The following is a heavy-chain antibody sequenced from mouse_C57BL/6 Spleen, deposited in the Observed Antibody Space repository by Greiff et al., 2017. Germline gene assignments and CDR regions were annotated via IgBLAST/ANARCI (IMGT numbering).Heavy chain of an antibody. CDR2: ISYDGSN. CDR3: AREDYGSNFAY. Sequence: ESGPGLVKPSPSLSLTCSVTGYSITSGYYWNWIRQLPGNKLEWMGYISYDGSNNYNPSLKNRITFTRDTSKNQFFLQLNSVTTEDTATYYCAREDYGSNFAYWGQGTLVTVSA. V-gene: IGHV3-6*01. D-gene: IGHD1-1*01. CDR1: GYSITSGYY. J-gene: IGHJ3*01.